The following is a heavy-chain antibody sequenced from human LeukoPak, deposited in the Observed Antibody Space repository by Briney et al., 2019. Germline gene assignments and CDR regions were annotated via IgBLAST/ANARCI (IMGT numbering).Heavy chain of an antibody. V-gene: IGHV3-21*01. CDR3: ARRYYGDYVGYAFDI. Sequence: GGSLRLSCAASGFTFSNAWMNWVRQAPGKGLEWVSSISSSSSYIYYADSVKGRFTISRDNAKNSLYLQMNSLRAEDTAVYYCARRYYGDYVGYAFDIWGQGTMVTVSS. CDR1: GFTFSNAW. D-gene: IGHD4-17*01. CDR2: ISSSSSYI. J-gene: IGHJ3*02.